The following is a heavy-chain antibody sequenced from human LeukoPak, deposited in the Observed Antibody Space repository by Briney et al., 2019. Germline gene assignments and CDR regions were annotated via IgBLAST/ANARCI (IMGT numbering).Heavy chain of an antibody. J-gene: IGHJ6*02. Sequence: GGSLTLSCAASGFTFSSYAMSWVRQAPGKGLEWVSAISHSGATTYYADSVRGRFTISRDNSKNTLYLQMNSLRAEDTAIYHCARALPRGLYYGMDVWGQGTTVTVSS. D-gene: IGHD3-16*01. CDR2: ISHSGATT. CDR3: ARALPRGLYYGMDV. CDR1: GFTFSSYA. V-gene: IGHV3-23*01.